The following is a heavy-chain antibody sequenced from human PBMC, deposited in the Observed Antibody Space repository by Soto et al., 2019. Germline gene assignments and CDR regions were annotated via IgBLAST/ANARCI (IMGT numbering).Heavy chain of an antibody. J-gene: IGHJ6*02. CDR2: IYSGGST. CDR3: ARGGRYCSSTSCYHYYYYGMDV. CDR1: GFTVSSNY. V-gene: IGHV3-53*01. Sequence: PGGSLRLSCADSGFTVSSNYMSWVRQAPGKGLEWVSVIYSGGSTYYADSVKGRFTISRDNSKNTLYLQMNSLRAEDTAVYHCARGGRYCSSTSCYHYYYYGMDVWGQGTTVTVSS. D-gene: IGHD2-2*01.